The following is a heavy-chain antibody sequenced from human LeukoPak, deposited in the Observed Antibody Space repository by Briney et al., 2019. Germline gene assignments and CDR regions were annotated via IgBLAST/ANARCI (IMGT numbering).Heavy chain of an antibody. CDR2: IIPMFATT. CDR3: ARARAIVVVPTAITTDAFDI. CDR1: GGSFSNYD. Sequence: SVKVSCKPSGGSFSNYDISWVRQAPGQGLEWMGGIIPMFATTIYAQKFQGRVTITTDESTTTAYMELSSLRSEDTAVYYCARARAIVVVPTAITTDAFDIWGQGTMLTVSS. D-gene: IGHD2-2*01. J-gene: IGHJ3*02. V-gene: IGHV1-69*05.